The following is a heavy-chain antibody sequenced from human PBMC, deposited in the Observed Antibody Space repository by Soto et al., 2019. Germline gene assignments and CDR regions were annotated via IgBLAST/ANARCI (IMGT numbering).Heavy chain of an antibody. V-gene: IGHV4-39*01. Sequence: SETLSLTCTVSGGSISDSSYFWDWIRQPPGKGLEWIGNIYYSGSTYYNLSLKSRVTMSVDTSKNQFSLKLSSVTAADTAVYYCARRGVSSYYSNYWGLGTLVTVSS. D-gene: IGHD2-15*01. J-gene: IGHJ4*02. CDR1: GGSISDSSYF. CDR3: ARRGVSSYYSNY. CDR2: IYYSGST.